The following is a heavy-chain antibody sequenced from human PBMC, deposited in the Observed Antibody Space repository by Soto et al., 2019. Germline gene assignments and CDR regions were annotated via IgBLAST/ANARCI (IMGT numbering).Heavy chain of an antibody. Sequence: GGSLRLSCAASGFTFSSYAMHWVRQAPGKGLEWVAVISYDGSNKYYADSVKGRFTISRDNSKNTLYLQMNSLRAEGTAVYYCARALVSHSKWLVDYYYGMDVWGQGTTVTVSS. CDR1: GFTFSSYA. CDR3: ARALVSHSKWLVDYYYGMDV. CDR2: ISYDGSNK. J-gene: IGHJ6*02. V-gene: IGHV3-30-3*01. D-gene: IGHD6-19*01.